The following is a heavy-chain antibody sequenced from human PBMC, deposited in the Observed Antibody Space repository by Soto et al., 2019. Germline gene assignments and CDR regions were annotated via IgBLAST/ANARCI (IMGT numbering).Heavy chain of an antibody. J-gene: IGHJ5*02. V-gene: IGHV1-69*01. Sequence: QVQLVQSGAEVKKPGSSVKVSCTASGGTFSSYAISWVRQAPGQGLEWMGGIIPIFGTANYAQKFQGRVTITADESTSTAYMELSSLRSEDTAVYYCARDVDILTPNWFDPWGQGTLVTVSS. CDR2: IIPIFGTA. D-gene: IGHD3-9*01. CDR1: GGTFSSYA. CDR3: ARDVDILTPNWFDP.